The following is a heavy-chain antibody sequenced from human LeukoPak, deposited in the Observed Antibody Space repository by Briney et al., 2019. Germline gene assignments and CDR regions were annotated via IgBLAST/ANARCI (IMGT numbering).Heavy chain of an antibody. CDR3: AREAVAAYYYYYYGMDV. V-gene: IGHV7-4-1*02. D-gene: IGHD6-19*01. CDR2: INTNTGNP. CDR1: GYTFTSYA. J-gene: IGHJ6*02. Sequence: GASVKFSCKASGYTFTSYAMNWVRQAPGQGLEWMGWINTNTGNPTYAQGFTGRFVFSLDTSVSTAYLQISSLKAEDTAVYYCAREAVAAYYYYYYGMDVWGQGTTVTVSS.